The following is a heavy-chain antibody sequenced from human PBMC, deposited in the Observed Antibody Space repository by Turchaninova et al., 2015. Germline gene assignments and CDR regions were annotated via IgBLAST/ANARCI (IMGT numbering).Heavy chain of an antibody. CDR2: IKEDASEK. D-gene: IGHD3-10*01. Sequence: EVQLVESGGDLVQPGGSLRLSCAASGFTFSSSWMSWVRKAPGKGLEWVANIKEDASEKYYVDSVKGRFTISRDNAKNSLYLQMNSLRAEDTAVYYCARNFGPNDYWGQGTLVTVSS. V-gene: IGHV3-7*03. J-gene: IGHJ4*02. CDR1: GFTFSSSW. CDR3: ARNFGPNDY.